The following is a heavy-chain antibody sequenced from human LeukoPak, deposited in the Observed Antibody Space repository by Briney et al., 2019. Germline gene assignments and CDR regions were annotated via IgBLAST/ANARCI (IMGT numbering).Heavy chain of an antibody. D-gene: IGHD2-2*01. Sequence: LSLTCTVSGGSISSYYWSWIRQAPGKGLEWVSYISSSGSTIYYADSVKGRFTISRDNAKNSLYLQMNSLRAEDTAVYYCARVEGYCSSTSCLGGYFDYWGQGTLVTVSS. V-gene: IGHV3-11*01. CDR1: GGSISSYY. J-gene: IGHJ4*02. CDR2: ISSSGSTI. CDR3: ARVEGYCSSTSCLGGYFDY.